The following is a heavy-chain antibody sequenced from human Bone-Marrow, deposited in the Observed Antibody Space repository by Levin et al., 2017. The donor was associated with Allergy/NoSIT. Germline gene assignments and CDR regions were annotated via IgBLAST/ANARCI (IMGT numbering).Heavy chain of an antibody. D-gene: IGHD2/OR15-2a*01. J-gene: IGHJ4*02. Sequence: SETLSLTCTVSGGSLNTYYWSWLRQPAGEGLKWIGRIYSSGLTKYAPSLQSRVTMSVDTSKNEFSLKLTSVTAADTAVYYCARHLYASTWTNFDYWGQGILVTVSS. CDR2: IYSSGLT. CDR1: GGSLNTYY. CDR3: ARHLYASTWTNFDY. V-gene: IGHV4-4*07.